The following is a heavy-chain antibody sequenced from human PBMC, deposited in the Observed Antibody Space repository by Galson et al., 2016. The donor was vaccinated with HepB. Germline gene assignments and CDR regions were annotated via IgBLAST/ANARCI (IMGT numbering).Heavy chain of an antibody. J-gene: IGHJ6*02. CDR1: GASASSHY. CDR2: MYYSGST. Sequence: SETLSLTCSVSGASASSHYWGWIRQPPGKGLEWIGSMYYSGSTNYNPSLKSRVTISVDTAKNQFSLKLKSVTAADTAVYYCARHPPSGYYCYGLDVWGQGTTVTVSS. V-gene: IGHV4-39*01. CDR3: ARHPPSGYYCYGLDV. D-gene: IGHD1-26*01.